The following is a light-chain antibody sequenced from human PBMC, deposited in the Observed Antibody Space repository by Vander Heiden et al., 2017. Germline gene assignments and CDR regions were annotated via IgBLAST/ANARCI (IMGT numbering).Light chain of an antibody. V-gene: IGKV2-28*01. CDR3: MQALQTPA. CDR2: AGS. CDR1: QSLLHSNASHS. J-gene: IGKJ4*01. Sequence: DIVMTLSPLSLPFTPGEPASISCRSSQSLLHSNASHSLDWSLQKPEQSPQLLIYAGSNRAAGVPDRCSGGGSGTDFTLKISRVEAEDVGVYYCMQALQTPAFGGGTKVEIK.